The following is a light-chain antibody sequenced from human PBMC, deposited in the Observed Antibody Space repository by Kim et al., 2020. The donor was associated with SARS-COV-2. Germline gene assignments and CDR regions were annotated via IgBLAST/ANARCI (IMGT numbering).Light chain of an antibody. CDR1: QDIDCY. Sequence: ASVGDRVTITCRASQDIDCYLAWYRQSPGSAPDLLIYAASTLHSGVPSRFSGSGSGTDFTLTISSLQPEDVATYCCQQNNSAPRTFGQGTKVDIK. V-gene: IGKV1-9*01. CDR2: AAS. J-gene: IGKJ1*01. CDR3: QQNNSAPRT.